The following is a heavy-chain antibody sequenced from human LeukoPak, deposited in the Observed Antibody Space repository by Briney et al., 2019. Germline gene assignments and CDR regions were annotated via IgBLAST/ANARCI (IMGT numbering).Heavy chain of an antibody. CDR2: INSSGSTI. D-gene: IGHD3-10*02. Sequence: PGGSLRLSCAASGFTFSSYWMHWVRQAPGKGLEWVSYINSSGSTIYYADSVKGRFTISRDNAKNSLYLQMNSLRAEDTAVYYCAELGITMIGGVWGKGTTVTISS. V-gene: IGHV3-48*04. J-gene: IGHJ6*04. CDR3: AELGITMIGGV. CDR1: GFTFSSYW.